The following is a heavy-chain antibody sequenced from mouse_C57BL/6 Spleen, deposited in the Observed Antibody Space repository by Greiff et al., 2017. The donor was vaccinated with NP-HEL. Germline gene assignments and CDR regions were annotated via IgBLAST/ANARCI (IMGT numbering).Heavy chain of an antibody. J-gene: IGHJ2*01. CDR2: IYPGSGST. CDR3: ARLYYDYDGDY. V-gene: IGHV1-55*01. CDR1: GYTFTSYW. Sequence: QVQLKQPGAELVKPGASVKMSCKASGYTFTSYWITWVKQRPGQGLEWIGDIYPGSGSTKYNEKFKSKAQLTVDKSSSTAYMQLSSLTSEDSAVDYCARLYYDYDGDYWGQGTTLTVSS. D-gene: IGHD2-4*01.